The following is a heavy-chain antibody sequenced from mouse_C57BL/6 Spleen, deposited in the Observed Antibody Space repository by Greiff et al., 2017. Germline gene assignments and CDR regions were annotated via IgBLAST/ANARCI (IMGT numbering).Heavy chain of an antibody. CDR2: IYPRSGNT. CDR3: ARCYYSNYERVGYFDV. V-gene: IGHV1-81*01. J-gene: IGHJ1*03. CDR1: GYTFTSYG. Sequence: VMLVESGAELARPGASVKLSCKASGYTFTSYGISWVKQRTGQGLEWIGEIYPRSGNTYYNEKFKGKATLTADKSSSTAYMELRSLTSEDSAVYFCARCYYSNYERVGYFDVWGTGTTGTVSS. D-gene: IGHD2-5*01.